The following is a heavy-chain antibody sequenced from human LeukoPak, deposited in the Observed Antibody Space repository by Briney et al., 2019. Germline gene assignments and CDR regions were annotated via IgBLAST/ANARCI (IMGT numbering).Heavy chain of an antibody. CDR2: INPNSGDT. J-gene: IGHJ4*02. CDR1: GYSFTSYY. D-gene: IGHD1-1*01. V-gene: IGHV1-2*02. CDR3: ARRTTNWSTAHNY. Sequence: ASVKVSCMTSGYSFTSYYVHWVRQAPGQGLECMGWINPNSGDTNYAQKFQGRVTMTRDTSITTAYMQLSRLRSDDTAVYYCARRTTNWSTAHNYWGQGTLVTVSS.